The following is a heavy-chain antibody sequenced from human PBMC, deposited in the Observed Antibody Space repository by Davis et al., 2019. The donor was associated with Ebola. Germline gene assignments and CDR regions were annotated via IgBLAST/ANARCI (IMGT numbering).Heavy chain of an antibody. J-gene: IGHJ4*02. CDR1: GYTFTSYG. Sequence: ASVKVSCKASGYTFTSYGISWVRQAPGQGLEWMGWISAYNGNTNYAQKLQGRVTMTTDTSTSTAYMELRSLRSDATAVYYCESSPGAAHFDYWGQGTLVTVSS. CDR2: ISAYNGNT. V-gene: IGHV1-18*01. D-gene: IGHD6-6*01. CDR3: ESSPGAAHFDY.